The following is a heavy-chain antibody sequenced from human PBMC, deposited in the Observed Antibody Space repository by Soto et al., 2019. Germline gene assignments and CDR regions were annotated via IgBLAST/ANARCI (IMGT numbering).Heavy chain of an antibody. D-gene: IGHD3-16*01. V-gene: IGHV4-34*01. J-gene: IGHJ5*02. CDR3: SSCSLPWGPGFDP. Sequence: PSATLSLTCSAYGGYFRDYSWSWIRQPPGKGLEWIGETDHFGRTNYNPSLKSRVTVSLDAAKNHYSLRLSSVTAADTAVHYCSSCSLPWGPGFDPWGQGTLVTVSS. CDR2: TDHFGRT. CDR1: GGYFRDYS.